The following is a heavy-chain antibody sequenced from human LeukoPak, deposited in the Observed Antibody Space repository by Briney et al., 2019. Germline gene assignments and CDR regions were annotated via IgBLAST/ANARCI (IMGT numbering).Heavy chain of an antibody. V-gene: IGHV1-8*01. CDR1: GYTFTSYD. CDR3: ARGGITMVRGVIKGYYFDY. J-gene: IGHJ4*02. CDR2: MNPNSGNT. Sequence: GASVTVSCKASGYTFTSYDINWVRQATGQGLEWMGWMNPNSGNTGYAQKFQGRVTMTRNTSISTAYMELSSLRSEDTAVYYCARGGITMVRGVIKGYYFDYWGQGTLVTVSS. D-gene: IGHD3-10*01.